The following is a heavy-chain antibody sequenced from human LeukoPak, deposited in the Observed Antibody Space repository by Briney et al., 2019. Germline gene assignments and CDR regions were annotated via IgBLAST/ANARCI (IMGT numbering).Heavy chain of an antibody. Sequence: GGSLTLSCAASEFTFSSYWMHWVRQAPGKGLVWVSNINSEDSITKYADSVKGRFTISRDNAKNTLYLQMTSLRAEDTAVYYCARGGPYYYDNSGSYYFDYWGQGALVTVSS. CDR3: ARGGPYYYDNSGSYYFDY. V-gene: IGHV3-74*01. J-gene: IGHJ4*02. CDR1: EFTFSSYW. CDR2: INSEDSIT. D-gene: IGHD3-22*01.